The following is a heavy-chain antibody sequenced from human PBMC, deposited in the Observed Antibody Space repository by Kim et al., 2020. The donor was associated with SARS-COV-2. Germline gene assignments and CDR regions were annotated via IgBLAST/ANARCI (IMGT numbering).Heavy chain of an antibody. J-gene: IGHJ5*02. D-gene: IGHD3-3*01. CDR2: IYYSGST. CDR3: ARDFRGGYYDFWSGYSNWFDP. V-gene: IGHV4-61*01. Sequence: SETLSLTCTVSGGSVSSGSYYWSWIRQPPGKGLEWIGYIYYSGSTNCNPSLKSRVTISVDTSKNQFSLKLSSVTAADTAVYYCARDFRGGYYDFWSGYSNWFDPWGQGTLVTVSS. CDR1: GGSVSSGSYY.